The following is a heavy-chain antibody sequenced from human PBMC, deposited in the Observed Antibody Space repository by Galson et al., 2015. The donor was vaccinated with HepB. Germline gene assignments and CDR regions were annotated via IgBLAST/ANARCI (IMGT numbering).Heavy chain of an antibody. V-gene: IGHV1-18*01. CDR1: GYTFTSYG. CDR2: ISAYNGNT. Sequence: SVKVSCKASGYTFTSYGISWVRQAPGQGLEWMGWISAYNGNTNYAQKLQGRVTMTTDTSTSTAYMELRSLRSDDTAVYYCARAELAYCGGDCYGSNWFDPWGQGTLVTVSS. J-gene: IGHJ5*02. CDR3: ARAELAYCGGDCYGSNWFDP. D-gene: IGHD2-21*02.